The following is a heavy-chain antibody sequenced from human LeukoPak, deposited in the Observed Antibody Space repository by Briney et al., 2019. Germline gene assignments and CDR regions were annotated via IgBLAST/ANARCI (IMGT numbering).Heavy chain of an antibody. CDR3: ATRGVQLLPFDY. V-gene: IGHV1-24*01. Sequence: ASVKVSCKVSGYTLTELSMHWVRQAPGKGLEWMGGFDPEDGETIYAQKFQGSVTMTEDTSTDTAYMELSSLRSEDTAVYYCATRGVQLLPFDYWGQGTLVTVSS. CDR1: GYTLTELS. CDR2: FDPEDGET. D-gene: IGHD2-2*01. J-gene: IGHJ4*02.